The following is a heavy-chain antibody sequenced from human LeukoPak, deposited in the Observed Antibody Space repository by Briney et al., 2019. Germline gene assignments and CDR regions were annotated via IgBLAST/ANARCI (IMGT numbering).Heavy chain of an antibody. V-gene: IGHV4-4*07. Sequence: SETLSLTCTVSGGSISSYYRSWIRQPAGKGLEWIGHIYTSGSTNYNPSLKSRVTVSVDTSKNQFSLKLSSVTAADTAVYYCARRGGSYAFDYWGQGTLVTVSS. CDR1: GGSISSYY. D-gene: IGHD1-26*01. CDR3: ARRGGSYAFDY. CDR2: IYTSGST. J-gene: IGHJ4*02.